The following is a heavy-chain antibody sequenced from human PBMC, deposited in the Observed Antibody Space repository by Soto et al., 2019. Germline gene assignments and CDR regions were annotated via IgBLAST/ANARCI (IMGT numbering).Heavy chain of an antibody. V-gene: IGHV3-30*18. D-gene: IGHD1-1*01. CDR1: GLTFKNHG. J-gene: IGHJ6*02. Sequence: PWWSLQLASVSSGLTFKNHGMHWVRKAPGKGLEWVAVISYTGKSEHYAESLKGRFTISRDNSKNTVFLQMNSLTPEDTAVYYCAKDRNYLAIVKMATTGMDVWGQGTTVTVSS. CDR3: AKDRNYLAIVKMATTGMDV. CDR2: ISYTGKSE.